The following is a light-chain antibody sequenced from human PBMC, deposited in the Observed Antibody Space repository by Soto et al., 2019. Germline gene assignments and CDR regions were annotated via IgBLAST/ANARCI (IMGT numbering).Light chain of an antibody. J-gene: IGKJ4*01. CDR1: QIICRA. V-gene: IGKV3-15*01. Sequence: DIVMPQSPAALSVSPGDRATLSCRASQIICRALAWYQHRPGQAPRLLIYDASTRATGVPATFSGSGSGTEFTLTISSLQSEDFAIYYCQQYHNWPPLTFGGGTKVEIK. CDR2: DAS. CDR3: QQYHNWPPLT.